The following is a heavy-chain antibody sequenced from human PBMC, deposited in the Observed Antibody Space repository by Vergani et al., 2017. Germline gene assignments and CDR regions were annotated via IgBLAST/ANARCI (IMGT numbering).Heavy chain of an antibody. V-gene: IGHV4-30-4*08. J-gene: IGHJ6*02. D-gene: IGHD1-26*01. Sequence: QVQLQESGPGLVKPSQTLSLTCTVTGGSISSGDYHWSWICQPPGKGPEWIGYIFYSGSTYYNPSLKSRVTISVDTSKNQFSLKLSSVTAADTAVYYCARASGSYPYYYGMDVWGQXP. CDR1: GGSISSGDYH. CDR3: ARASGSYPYYYGMDV. CDR2: IFYSGST.